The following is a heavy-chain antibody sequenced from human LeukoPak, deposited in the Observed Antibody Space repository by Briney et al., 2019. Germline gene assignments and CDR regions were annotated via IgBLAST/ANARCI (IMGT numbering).Heavy chain of an antibody. J-gene: IGHJ4*02. CDR2: MSYDGSNK. CDR1: GFTFSSYG. V-gene: IGHV3-30*18. Sequence: GRSLRLSCAASGFTFSSYGMHWVRQAPGKGLEWVAVMSYDGSNKYYADSVKGRFTISRDNSKNTLYLQMNSLRAEDTAVYYCAKYGDYGSGSYSPFFDYWGQGTLVTVSS. D-gene: IGHD3-10*01. CDR3: AKYGDYGSGSYSPFFDY.